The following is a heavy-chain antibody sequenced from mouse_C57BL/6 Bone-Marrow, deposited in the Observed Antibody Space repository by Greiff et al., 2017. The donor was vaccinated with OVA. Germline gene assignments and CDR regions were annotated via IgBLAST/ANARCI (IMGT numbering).Heavy chain of an antibody. CDR2: LDPENGDT. J-gene: IGHJ3*01. D-gene: IGHD1-1*01. CDR1: GFNIKDDY. V-gene: IGHV14-4*01. CDR3: TNYGFAY. Sequence: EVKLQESGAELVRPGASVKLSCTASGFNIKDDYMHWVKQRPEQGLEWIGWLDPENGDTEYASKFQGKATITADTSSNTAYLQLSSLTSEDTAVYYCTNYGFAYWGQGTLVTVSA.